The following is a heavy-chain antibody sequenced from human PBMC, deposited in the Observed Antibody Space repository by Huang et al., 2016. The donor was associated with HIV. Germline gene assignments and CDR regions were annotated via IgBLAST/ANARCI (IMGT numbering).Heavy chain of an antibody. D-gene: IGHD6-13*01. V-gene: IGHV4-39*01. CDR3: ASTFHTAAGQYYFEY. CDR2: SYYCGNT. J-gene: IGHJ4*02. CDR1: GGAISRSTYY. Sequence: QLQLQEWGPRLVKPSETLYLTCTVAGGAISRSTYYWSWIRQPPGKGLEWIGNSYYCGNTFYNASLTSRVTKAVDTSKSQFSLELSSLTATDSAVYYCASTFHTAAGQYYFEYWGQGTLVTVSS.